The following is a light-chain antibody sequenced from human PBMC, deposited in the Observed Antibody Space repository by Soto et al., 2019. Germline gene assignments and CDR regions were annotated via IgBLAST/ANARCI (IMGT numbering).Light chain of an antibody. V-gene: IGLV2-14*01. J-gene: IGLJ2*01. CDR2: EVN. Sequence: QSVLTQPASVSGSPGQSITISCTGTSSDVGGYDYVSWYQQHPGKAPKLIIYEVNNLPSGVSNRFSGSKSGNTASLTISGLQGEDEADYYCNSYTASSTVVFGGGTKLTVL. CDR3: NSYTASSTVV. CDR1: SSDVGGYDY.